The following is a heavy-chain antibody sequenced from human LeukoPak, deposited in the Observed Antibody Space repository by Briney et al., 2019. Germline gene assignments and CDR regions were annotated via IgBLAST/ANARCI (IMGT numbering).Heavy chain of an antibody. V-gene: IGHV3-23*01. D-gene: IGHD3-10*01. Sequence: GRSLRLSCAASGFTFSSYAMSWVRQAPGKGLEWVSAISGSGGSTYYADSVKGRFTISRDNSKNTLYLQMNSLRAEDTAVYYCAKGPSRGRYYYGSGSLGDYWGQGTLVTVSS. CDR3: AKGPSRGRYYYGSGSLGDY. J-gene: IGHJ4*02. CDR2: ISGSGGST. CDR1: GFTFSSYA.